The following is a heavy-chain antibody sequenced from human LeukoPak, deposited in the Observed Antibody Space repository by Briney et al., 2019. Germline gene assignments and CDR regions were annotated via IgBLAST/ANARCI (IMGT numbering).Heavy chain of an antibody. D-gene: IGHD1-26*01. Sequence: SETLSLTCTIYGGSFNGYYWSWIRQRPAKGLGWIGEINHSGTTNYNPSLESRVTISVDTSKNQFSLKLSSMTAADTAVYYCARGGSYPTSNDYWGQGTLVTVSS. CDR1: GGSFNGYY. V-gene: IGHV4-34*01. CDR3: ARGGSYPTSNDY. CDR2: INHSGTT. J-gene: IGHJ4*02.